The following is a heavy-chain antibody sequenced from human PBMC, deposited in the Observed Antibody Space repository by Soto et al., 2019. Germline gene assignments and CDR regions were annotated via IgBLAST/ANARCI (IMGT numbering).Heavy chain of an antibody. V-gene: IGHV3-15*07. Sequence: PGGSLRLSCAAAGFTFSNAWMNWVRQATGKGLEWVGRIKSKTDGGTTDYAAPVKGRFTISRDDSKNTLYLQMNSLKTEDTAVYYCTTDPPPPLGYCSGGSCYIPTRWGQGTLVTVSS. CDR1: GFTFSNAW. CDR3: TTDPPPPLGYCSGGSCYIPTR. CDR2: IKSKTDGGTT. D-gene: IGHD2-15*01. J-gene: IGHJ4*02.